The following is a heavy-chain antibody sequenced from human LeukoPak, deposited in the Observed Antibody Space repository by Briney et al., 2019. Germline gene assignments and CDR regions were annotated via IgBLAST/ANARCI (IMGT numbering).Heavy chain of an antibody. D-gene: IGHD2-8*02. CDR3: ARDPSWGMAFDY. Sequence: PGGSLRLSCAASGFTFSSYGMHWVRQAPGKGLEWVAVIWYDGSNKYYADSVKGRFTISRDNSKNTLYLQMNSLRAEDTAVYYCARDPSWGMAFDYWGQGTLVTVSS. J-gene: IGHJ4*02. V-gene: IGHV3-33*08. CDR2: IWYDGSNK. CDR1: GFTFSSYG.